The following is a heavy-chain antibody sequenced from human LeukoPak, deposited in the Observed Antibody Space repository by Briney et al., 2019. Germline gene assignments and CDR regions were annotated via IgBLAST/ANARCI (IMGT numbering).Heavy chain of an antibody. Sequence: AASVKVSCKASGYTFTGYYMHWVRQAPGQGLEWMGWINPNSGGTNYAQKFQGRVTMTRDTSISTAYMELSKLRSDDTAVYYRAIWRWGSAFDIWGQGTMVTVSS. CDR3: AIWRWGSAFDI. J-gene: IGHJ3*02. CDR2: INPNSGGT. V-gene: IGHV1-2*02. D-gene: IGHD7-27*01. CDR1: GYTFTGYY.